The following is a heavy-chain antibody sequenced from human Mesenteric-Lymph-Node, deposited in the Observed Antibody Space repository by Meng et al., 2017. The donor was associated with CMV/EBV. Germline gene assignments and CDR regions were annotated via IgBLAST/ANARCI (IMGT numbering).Heavy chain of an antibody. D-gene: IGHD6-13*01. CDR1: GFTFSDYY. CDR3: AKSGDSWYGSGAFDM. Sequence: GESLKISCAASGFTFSDYYMSWIRQAPGKGLEWVSYISRIGSTIYYADSVKGRFTISRDNAKDSLYLQMNSLRVEDTALYYCAKSGDSWYGSGAFDMWGQGTMVTVSS. CDR2: ISRIGSTI. V-gene: IGHV3-11*01. J-gene: IGHJ3*02.